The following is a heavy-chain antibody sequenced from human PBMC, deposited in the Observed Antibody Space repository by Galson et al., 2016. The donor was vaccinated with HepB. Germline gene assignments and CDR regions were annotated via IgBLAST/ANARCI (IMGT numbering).Heavy chain of an antibody. J-gene: IGHJ6*02. CDR1: GFTLSSYG. Sequence: SLRLSCAASGFTLSSYGMHWVRQAPGKGLEWVAVISYDGSNKYYADSVKGRFTISRDNSKNTLYLQMNSLRAEDTAVYYCAKEGCSGGSCYSYYYYGMDVWGQGTTVTVSS. CDR3: AKEGCSGGSCYSYYYYGMDV. CDR2: ISYDGSNK. D-gene: IGHD2-15*01. V-gene: IGHV3-30*18.